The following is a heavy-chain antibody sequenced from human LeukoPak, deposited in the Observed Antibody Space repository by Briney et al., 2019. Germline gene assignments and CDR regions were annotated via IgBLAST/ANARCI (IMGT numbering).Heavy chain of an antibody. CDR1: GFTFSSYS. J-gene: IGHJ5*02. V-gene: IGHV3-21*01. CDR2: ISGSSSSI. CDR3: ARGPGSGRNYNWFDP. Sequence: GGSLRLSCAASGFTFSSYSMNWVRQAPGKGLEWVSSISGSSSSIYYADSVKGRFTISKNSLYLQMNSLRAEDTAVYCCARGPGSGRNYNWFDPWGQGTLVTVSS. D-gene: IGHD3-10*01.